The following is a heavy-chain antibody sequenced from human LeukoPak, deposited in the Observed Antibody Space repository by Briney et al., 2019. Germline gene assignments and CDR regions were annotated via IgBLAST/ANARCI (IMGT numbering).Heavy chain of an antibody. CDR1: GFTFSTYG. J-gene: IGHJ4*02. Sequence: PGGSLRLSCAASGFTFSTYGMHWVRQAPGKGLQWVAFIRYDGSNKYSADSVKGRFTISRDNSKNTLYLQMNSLRTTDTAVYYCAKVGSYGDFRPPLDYWGQGTLVTVSS. D-gene: IGHD4-17*01. CDR2: IRYDGSNK. CDR3: AKVGSYGDFRPPLDY. V-gene: IGHV3-30*02.